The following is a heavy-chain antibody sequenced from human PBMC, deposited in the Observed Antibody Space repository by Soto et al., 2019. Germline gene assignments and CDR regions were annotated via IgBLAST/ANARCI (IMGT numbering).Heavy chain of an antibody. CDR1: GGSISSYY. CDR2: IYYSGST. Sequence: SETLSLTCTVSGGSISSYYWSWIRQPPGKGLEWIGYIYYSGSTNYNPSLKSRVTISVDTSKNQFSLKLSSVTAADTAVYYCASPTMVRGVMGAFDISGQGTMVTVSS. D-gene: IGHD3-10*01. J-gene: IGHJ3*02. V-gene: IGHV4-59*01. CDR3: ASPTMVRGVMGAFDI.